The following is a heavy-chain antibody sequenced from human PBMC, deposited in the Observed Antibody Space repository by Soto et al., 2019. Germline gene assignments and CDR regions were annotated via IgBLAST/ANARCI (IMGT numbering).Heavy chain of an antibody. CDR3: ARELNTVTTRDAFDI. CDR2: IWYDANSK. V-gene: IGHV3-33*01. D-gene: IGHD4-17*01. J-gene: IGHJ3*02. Sequence: QVQLVESGGGVVQPGRSLRFSCAASGFTFSSFGMHWVRQAPGKGLEWVAVIWYDANSKYFADSVKGRFTISRDNSKNTLYLQMNSLRAEDTAVYYCARELNTVTTRDAFDIWGHGTMVTVSS. CDR1: GFTFSSFG.